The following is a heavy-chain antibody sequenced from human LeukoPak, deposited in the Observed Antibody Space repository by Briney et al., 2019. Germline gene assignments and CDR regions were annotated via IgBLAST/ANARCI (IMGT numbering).Heavy chain of an antibody. Sequence: SQTLSPTCAVSGDSFSSNSAAWNWIRQSPSRGLEWLGRTYYRSKWYNDYAVSVKSRITINPDTSKNQFSLQLNSVTPEDTAVYYCARVGTVAGPYYYYYYGMDVWGQGTTVTVSS. CDR1: GDSFSSNSAA. V-gene: IGHV6-1*01. CDR2: TYYRSKWYN. CDR3: ARVGTVAGPYYYYYYGMDV. D-gene: IGHD6-19*01. J-gene: IGHJ6*02.